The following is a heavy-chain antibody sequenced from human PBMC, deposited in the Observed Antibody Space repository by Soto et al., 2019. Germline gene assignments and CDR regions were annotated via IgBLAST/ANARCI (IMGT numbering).Heavy chain of an antibody. D-gene: IGHD5-12*01. CDR3: AKSPRGEMATD. CDR2: INTYNGMT. Sequence: QVQLVQSGGEVKKPGASGTVACKASGYTFINYHITWVRQAPGQGLEWMAWINTYNGMTDYALRFQGRVTMTRDTSTSTAYLELRNLGSDDTAVYFCAKSPRGEMATDWGQGTLVTVFS. CDR1: GYTFINYH. J-gene: IGHJ4*02. V-gene: IGHV1-18*01.